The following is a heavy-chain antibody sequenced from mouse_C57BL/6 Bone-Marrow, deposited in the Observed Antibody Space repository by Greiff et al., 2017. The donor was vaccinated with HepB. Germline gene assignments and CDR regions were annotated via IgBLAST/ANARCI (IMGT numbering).Heavy chain of an antibody. V-gene: IGHV5-15*01. CDR2: ISNLAYSI. Sequence: EVQLVESGGGLVQPGGSLKLSCAASGFTFSDYGMAWVRQAPRKGPEWVAFISNLAYSIYYADTVTGRFTISRENAKNTLYLEMSSLRSEDTAMYYCATTMAYYYAMDYWGQGTSVTVSS. CDR1: GFTFSDYG. D-gene: IGHD2-1*01. J-gene: IGHJ4*01. CDR3: ATTMAYYYAMDY.